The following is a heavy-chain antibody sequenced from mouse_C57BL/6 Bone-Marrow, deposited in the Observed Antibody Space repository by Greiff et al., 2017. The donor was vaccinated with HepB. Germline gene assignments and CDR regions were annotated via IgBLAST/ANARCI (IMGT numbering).Heavy chain of an antibody. D-gene: IGHD1-1*02. J-gene: IGHJ3*01. V-gene: IGHV1-7*01. CDR3: AREDYYAWFAY. Sequence: QVQLQQSGAELAKPGASVKLSCKASGYTFTSYWMHWVKQRPGQGLEWIGYINPSSGYTKYNQKFKDKATLTVDKSSSTAYMQLSSLTYEDSAVYYCAREDYYAWFAYWGQGTLVTVSA. CDR2: INPSSGYT. CDR1: GYTFTSYW.